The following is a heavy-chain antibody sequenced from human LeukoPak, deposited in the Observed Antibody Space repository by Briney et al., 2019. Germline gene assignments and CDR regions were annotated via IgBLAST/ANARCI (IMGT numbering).Heavy chain of an antibody. V-gene: IGHV1-8*01. CDR2: MNPNSGNT. CDR3: ARDSSGSYLFNWFDP. CDR1: GYTFTSYD. D-gene: IGHD1-26*01. Sequence: ASVKVSCKASGYTFTSYDINWVRQATGQGLEWMGWMNPNSGNTGYAQKFQGRVTMTRNTSISTAYMELSSLRSEDTAVYYYARDSSGSYLFNWFDPWGQGTLVTVSS. J-gene: IGHJ5*02.